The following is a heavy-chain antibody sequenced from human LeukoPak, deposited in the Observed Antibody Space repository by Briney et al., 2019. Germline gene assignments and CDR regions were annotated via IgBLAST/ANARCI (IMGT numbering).Heavy chain of an antibody. V-gene: IGHV4-4*07. CDR1: GGSISNYY. CDR3: ARVMDVVAGRYYYGMDV. J-gene: IGHJ6*02. D-gene: IGHD5-12*01. CDR2: IHSSGST. Sequence: SETLSLTCAVSGGSISNYYWSWVRQPAGEGLEWIGRIHSSGSTDYNPSLKSRGSMSVDKSKKQFSVKLRSVTTADTAVYYCARVMDVVAGRYYYGMDVWGQGTTVTVSS.